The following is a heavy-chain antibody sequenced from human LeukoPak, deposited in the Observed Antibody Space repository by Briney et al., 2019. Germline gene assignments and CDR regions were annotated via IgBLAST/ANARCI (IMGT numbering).Heavy chain of an antibody. D-gene: IGHD3-10*01. J-gene: IGHJ4*02. CDR1: GGTFSSYA. V-gene: IGHV1-69*04. Sequence: GASVKVSCKASGGTFSSYAISWVRQAPGQGLEWMGRIIPILGIANYAQKFQGRVTITADKSTSTAYMELSSLRSEDTAVYYCASEDYGSGSYLYYWGQGTLVTVSS. CDR2: IIPILGIA. CDR3: ASEDYGSGSYLYY.